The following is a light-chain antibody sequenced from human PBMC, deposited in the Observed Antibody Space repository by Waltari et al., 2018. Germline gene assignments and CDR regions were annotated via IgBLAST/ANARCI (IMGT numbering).Light chain of an antibody. J-gene: IGKJ1*01. Sequence: EIVLTQSPGTVSLSPGDRATFSCWAGQSVRIYLAWYQQKPGQAPRLLIYHASSRATGIPDRFSGSGSGTDFRLTISRLEPEDFAMYYCQQYVESPATFGQGTKVEIK. CDR2: HAS. V-gene: IGKV3-20*01. CDR1: QSVRIY. CDR3: QQYVESPAT.